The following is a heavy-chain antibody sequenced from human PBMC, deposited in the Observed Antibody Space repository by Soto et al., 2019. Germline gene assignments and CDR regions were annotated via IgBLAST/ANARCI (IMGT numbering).Heavy chain of an antibody. D-gene: IGHD3-3*01. Sequence: GSLRLSCAASGFTFSSYEMNWVRQAPGKGLEWVSYISSSGSTIYYADSVKGRFTISRDNAKNSLYLQMNSLRAEDTAVYYCARDDDFWSGTYYYYYGMDVWGQGTTVTGSS. CDR3: ARDDDFWSGTYYYYYGMDV. V-gene: IGHV3-48*03. CDR1: GFTFSSYE. J-gene: IGHJ6*02. CDR2: ISSSGSTI.